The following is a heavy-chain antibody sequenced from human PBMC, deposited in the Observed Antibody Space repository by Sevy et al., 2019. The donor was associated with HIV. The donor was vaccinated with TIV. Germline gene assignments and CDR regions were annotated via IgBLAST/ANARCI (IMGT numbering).Heavy chain of an antibody. Sequence: GGSLRLSCAASGFTFFNAWMNWVRQAPGKGLEWVGRIKSQIDGATTDDAAPGKGMFTISRDDSRDTLYLQMNSLKAEDTAVYYCTTVSPWRGSNGDAFDVWGQGTLVTVSS. CDR3: TTVSPWRGSNGDAFDV. J-gene: IGHJ3*01. V-gene: IGHV3-15*07. D-gene: IGHD3-16*01. CDR2: IKSQIDGATT. CDR1: GFTFFNAW.